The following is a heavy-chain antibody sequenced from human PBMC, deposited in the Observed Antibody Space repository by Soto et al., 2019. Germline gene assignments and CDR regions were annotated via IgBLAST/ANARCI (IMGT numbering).Heavy chain of an antibody. J-gene: IGHJ3*02. Sequence: VSVKVSCKASGYTFTSYGISWVRQAPGQGLEWMGWINPNSGGTNYAQKIQGRVTMTRDTSISTAYMELSRLRSDDTAVYYCTVSYRTYSSSSSRNDAFDIWGQGTMVTVSS. CDR1: GYTFTSYG. V-gene: IGHV1-2*02. CDR2: INPNSGGT. D-gene: IGHD6-13*01. CDR3: TVSYRTYSSSSSRNDAFDI.